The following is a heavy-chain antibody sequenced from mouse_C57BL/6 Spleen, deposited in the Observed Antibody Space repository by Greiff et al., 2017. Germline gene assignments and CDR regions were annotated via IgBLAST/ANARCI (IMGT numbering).Heavy chain of an antibody. J-gene: IGHJ4*01. CDR2: INPNSGTT. D-gene: IGHD2-3*01. Sequence: VQLQQSGPELVKPGASVKISCKASGYSFTDYNMNWVKQSNGKSLEWIGVINPNSGTTSYNQKFNGKATLTVDQSYSTVFKQLNSLTSEDSAVYYCARRSYEGDAMDYWGQGTSVTVSS. CDR1: GYSFTDYN. V-gene: IGHV1-39*01. CDR3: ARRSYEGDAMDY.